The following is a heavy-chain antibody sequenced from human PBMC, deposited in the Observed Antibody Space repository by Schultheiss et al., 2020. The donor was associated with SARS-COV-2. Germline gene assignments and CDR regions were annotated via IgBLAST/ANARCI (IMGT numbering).Heavy chain of an antibody. CDR1: GFTFSDYY. V-gene: IGHV3-11*01. CDR3: AAGGSNWNYRFDP. CDR2: ISSSGSTI. D-gene: IGHD1-7*01. Sequence: GESLKISCAASGFTFSDYYMSWIRQAPGKGLEWVSYISSSGSTIYYADSVKGRFTISRDNAKNSLYLQMNSLRAEDTAVYYCAAGGSNWNYRFDPWGQGTLVTVSS. J-gene: IGHJ5*02.